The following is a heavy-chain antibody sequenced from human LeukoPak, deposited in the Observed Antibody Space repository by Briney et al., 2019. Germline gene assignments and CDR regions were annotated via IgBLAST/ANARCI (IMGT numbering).Heavy chain of an antibody. CDR1: GGSISRNY. J-gene: IGHJ4*02. CDR3: ARDLRYGGVDY. Sequence: SETLSFTCTVSGGSISRNYWSWIRQPAGKGLEWIGRIYTSGSTNYNPSLKSRVTMSVDTSKNQFSQKLSSVTAADTAVYYCARDLRYGGVDYWGQGTLVTVSS. V-gene: IGHV4-4*07. D-gene: IGHD4-23*01. CDR2: IYTSGST.